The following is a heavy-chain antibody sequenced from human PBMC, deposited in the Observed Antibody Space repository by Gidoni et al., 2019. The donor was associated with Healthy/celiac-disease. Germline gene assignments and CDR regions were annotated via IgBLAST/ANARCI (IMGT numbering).Heavy chain of an antibody. Sequence: QVQLVQSGAEVKKPGSSVKVSCKASGGTFSSYAISWVRQAPGQGLEWMGGIIPIFGTANYAQKFQGRVTITADESTSTAYMELSSLRSEDTAVYYCARPKEGSGGLYYYDSSVPRLGVGDYYYMDVWGKGTTVTVSS. CDR2: IIPIFGTA. D-gene: IGHD3-22*01. J-gene: IGHJ6*03. V-gene: IGHV1-69*01. CDR3: ARPKEGSGGLYYYDSSVPRLGVGDYYYMDV. CDR1: GGTFSSYA.